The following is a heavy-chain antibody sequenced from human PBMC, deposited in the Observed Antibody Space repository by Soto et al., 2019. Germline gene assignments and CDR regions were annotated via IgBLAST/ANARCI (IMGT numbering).Heavy chain of an antibody. CDR1: GDSVSSNSAA. CDR2: TYYRSKWYN. D-gene: IGHD6-19*01. J-gene: IGHJ6*02. V-gene: IGHV6-1*01. Sequence: TLSLTCAISGDSVSSNSAAWNWIRQSPSRGLEWLGRTYYRSKWYNDYAVSVKSRITINPDTSKNQFSLQLNSVTPEDTAVYYCARDVGSVAGTLKYYYYGMDVWGQGTTLTVSS. CDR3: ARDVGSVAGTLKYYYYGMDV.